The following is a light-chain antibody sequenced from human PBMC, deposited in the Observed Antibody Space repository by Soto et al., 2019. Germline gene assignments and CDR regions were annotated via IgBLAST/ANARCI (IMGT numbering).Light chain of an antibody. CDR2: NNN. CDR1: SSNIGSNT. CDR3: AAWDDSLNGLV. J-gene: IGLJ1*01. Sequence: QSVLTQPPSASVTPGQRVTISCSGSSSNIGSNTVNLYQQLPGTAPKLLIYNNNQRPSGVPDRFAGSKSGTSASLAISGLQSEDEADYYCAAWDDSLNGLVFGTGTKVTVL. V-gene: IGLV1-44*01.